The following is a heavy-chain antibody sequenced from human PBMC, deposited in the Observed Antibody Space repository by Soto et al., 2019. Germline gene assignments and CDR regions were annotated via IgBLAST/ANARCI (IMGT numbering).Heavy chain of an antibody. J-gene: IGHJ4*02. CDR2: IIPPFGTV. V-gene: IGHV1-69*01. D-gene: IGHD3-10*01. Sequence: QLVQSGPEVKKPGSSVKVSCKSVGDTFSSYAVSWVRQAPGQGLEWMGGIIPPFGTVNYAQKFQGRATITADASTRLSYMELTSLKSEDTAVYYCAREAGDYGHPYFDYWGQGTLISVSS. CDR3: AREAGDYGHPYFDY. CDR1: GDTFSSYA.